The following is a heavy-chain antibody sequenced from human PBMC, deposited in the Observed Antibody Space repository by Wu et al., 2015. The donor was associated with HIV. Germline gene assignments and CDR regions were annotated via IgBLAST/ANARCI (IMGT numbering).Heavy chain of an antibody. V-gene: IGHV1-2*02. Sequence: QVQLVQSGAEVKKPGASVKVSCKASGDIFSDYGVHWVRQAPGQGLEWMGWINHNSGGATYAQKFHGRVAMTRDTSISTAFMELSRLRFDDTAVYYCARAQRPVADAPELDSWGQGTLVTVSS. CDR1: GDIFSDYG. J-gene: IGHJ4*02. D-gene: IGHD6-19*01. CDR2: INHNSGGA. CDR3: ARAQRPVADAPELDS.